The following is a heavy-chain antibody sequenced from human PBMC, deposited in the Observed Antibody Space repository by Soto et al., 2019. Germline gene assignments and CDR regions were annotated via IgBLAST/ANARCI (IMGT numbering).Heavy chain of an antibody. V-gene: IGHV3-23*01. J-gene: IGHJ5*02. Sequence: LRLSCAASGFTFRTYAMTWVRQAPGKGPEWVSGISASGGATYYAESVKGRFTISRDNSKNTLYLQMNGLRAEDTAVYYCAKVVRGLRLGELSWFDPWGQGTLVTVSS. D-gene: IGHD3-16*02. CDR2: ISASGGAT. CDR3: AKVVRGLRLGELSWFDP. CDR1: GFTFRTYA.